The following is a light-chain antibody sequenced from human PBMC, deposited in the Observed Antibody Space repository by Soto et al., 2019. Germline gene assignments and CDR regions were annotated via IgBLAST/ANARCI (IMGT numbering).Light chain of an antibody. CDR1: QSVSTK. CDR3: QQYNMWPPYT. Sequence: EIVLTQSPGTLSVSPGERATLSCRASQSVSTKLAWYQQKRGQAPRLLIYGASTRATGIPARFSGSGSDTEFTLNISSLQSEDFAVYYCQQYNMWPPYTFGQGTKLDIK. V-gene: IGKV3-15*01. CDR2: GAS. J-gene: IGKJ2*01.